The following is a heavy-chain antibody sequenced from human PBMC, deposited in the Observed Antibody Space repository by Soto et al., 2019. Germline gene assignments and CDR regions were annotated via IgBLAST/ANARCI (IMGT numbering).Heavy chain of an antibody. J-gene: IGHJ4*02. CDR1: GFTFSSYG. CDR3: ASGIGIGRGDTAMDY. Sequence: QVQLVESGGGVVQPGRSLRLSCAASGFTFSSYGMHWVRQAPGKGLEWVAVIWYDGSNKYYADSVKGRFTISRDNSKNTLYLQMNSLRAEDTAVYYCASGIGIGRGDTAMDYWGQGTLVTVSS. CDR2: IWYDGSNK. V-gene: IGHV3-33*01. D-gene: IGHD5-18*01.